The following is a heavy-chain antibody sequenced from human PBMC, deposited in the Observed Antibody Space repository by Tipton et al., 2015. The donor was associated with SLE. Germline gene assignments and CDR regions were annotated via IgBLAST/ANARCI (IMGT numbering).Heavy chain of an antibody. D-gene: IGHD3-16*02. V-gene: IGHV4-31*03. J-gene: IGHJ6*03. CDR2: IYYSGNT. CDR3: ARWGSFYYYMDV. Sequence: TLSLTCIVSGGSISSSDYYWTWIRQHPGKGLEWIGYIYYSGNTYYNPSLKSRITISVDTSTNQFSLKLNSVTAADTAVYYCARWGSFYYYMDVWGKGTTVTVSS. CDR1: GGSISSSDYY.